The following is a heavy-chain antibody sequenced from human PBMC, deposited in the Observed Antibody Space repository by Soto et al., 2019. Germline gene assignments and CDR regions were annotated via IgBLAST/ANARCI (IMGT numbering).Heavy chain of an antibody. J-gene: IGHJ3*02. V-gene: IGHV4-59*08. CDR2: IYYSGST. CDR3: ASAQSGYDYSGDAFDI. CDR1: GGSISSYY. Sequence: QVQLQESGPGLVKPSETLSLTCTVSGGSISSYYWSWIRQPPGKGLEWIGYIYYSGSTNYNPSLKSRVTISVDTSKNQFSLKLSSVTAADTAVYYCASAQSGYDYSGDAFDIWGQGTMVTVSS. D-gene: IGHD5-12*01.